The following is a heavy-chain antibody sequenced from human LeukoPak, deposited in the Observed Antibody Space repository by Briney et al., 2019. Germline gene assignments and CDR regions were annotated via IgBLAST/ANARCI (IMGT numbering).Heavy chain of an antibody. CDR2: FSPYNGNT. CDR1: GYTFTSYG. Sequence: GASVKVSCKASGYTFTSYGISWVRQAPGQGLEWMGWFSPYNGNTNYAQKLQGRVTMTTDTSTSTAYMELRSLRSDDTAVYYCARVAGEGDWLLYHNWFDPWGQGTLVTVSS. V-gene: IGHV1-18*01. CDR3: ARVAGEGDWLLYHNWFDP. D-gene: IGHD3/OR15-3a*01. J-gene: IGHJ5*02.